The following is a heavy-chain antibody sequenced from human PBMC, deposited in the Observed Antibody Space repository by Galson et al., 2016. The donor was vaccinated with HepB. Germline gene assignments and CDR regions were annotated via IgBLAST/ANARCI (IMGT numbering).Heavy chain of an antibody. D-gene: IGHD2-2*01. J-gene: IGHJ5*02. CDR1: GDSVSSNSAA. CDR3: AGISITWDRFDP. V-gene: IGHV6-1*01. Sequence: CAISGDSVSSNSAAWNWIRQSPSRGLEWLGRTYYRSKWYNEYAVSVKSRITINPGTSKNQFSLQLKSVTPEDTAIYYCAGISITWDRFDPWGQGTLVTVSS. CDR2: TYYRSKWYN.